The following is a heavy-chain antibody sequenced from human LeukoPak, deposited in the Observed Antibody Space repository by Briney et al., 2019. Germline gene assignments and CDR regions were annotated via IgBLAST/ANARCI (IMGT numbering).Heavy chain of an antibody. D-gene: IGHD4-17*01. V-gene: IGHV5-51*01. CDR2: IYPGDSDA. CDR3: ARHATVTGYFDY. Sequence: GESLKISCKGSGYSFTTYWIGWVRQMPGKGLERMGIIYPGDSDARYSPSFQGQVTISADKSISTAYLQRSSLKASDSAMYYCARHATVTGYFDYWGQGTLVTVSS. J-gene: IGHJ4*02. CDR1: GYSFTTYW.